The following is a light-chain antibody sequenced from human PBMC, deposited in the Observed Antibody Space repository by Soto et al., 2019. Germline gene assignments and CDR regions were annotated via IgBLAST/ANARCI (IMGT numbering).Light chain of an antibody. CDR3: CSYTTSNTRQIV. Sequence: QSVLTQPASVSGSPGQSITIPCTGTSSDVGGYNYVSWYQQQPGKAPKFMIYDVTNRPSGVSNRFSGSKSGNTASLTISGLQAEDEADYYCCSYTTSNTRQIVFGTGTKVTVL. J-gene: IGLJ1*01. CDR1: SSDVGGYNY. V-gene: IGLV2-14*01. CDR2: DVT.